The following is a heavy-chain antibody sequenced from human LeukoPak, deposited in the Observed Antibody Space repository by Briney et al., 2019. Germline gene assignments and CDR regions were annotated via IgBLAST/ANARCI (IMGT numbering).Heavy chain of an antibody. CDR1: GYTFTSYA. CDR2: MNPNSGNT. J-gene: IGHJ3*02. D-gene: IGHD4-23*01. CDR3: ARRLGLRWDLQAFDI. Sequence: ASVKVSCKASGYTFTSYAMHWVRQAPGQRLEWMGWMNPNSGNTGYAQKFQGRVTITRNNSISTVYMELSSLRSEDTAVYYCARRLGLRWDLQAFDIWGQGTMVTVPS. V-gene: IGHV1-8*03.